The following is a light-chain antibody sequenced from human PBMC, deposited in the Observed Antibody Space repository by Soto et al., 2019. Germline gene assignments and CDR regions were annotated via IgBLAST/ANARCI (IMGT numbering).Light chain of an antibody. CDR2: AAS. Sequence: DIQMTQSPSSLSASVGDRVTITCRASQSISSYLSWYQQKPGKAPKLLIFAASSLQSGVPSRFIGSVYGTEFKLSISSLQPEDFATYYCQQRYSTQWTFGQGTKVEFK. J-gene: IGKJ1*01. CDR3: QQRYSTQWT. V-gene: IGKV1-39*01. CDR1: QSISSY.